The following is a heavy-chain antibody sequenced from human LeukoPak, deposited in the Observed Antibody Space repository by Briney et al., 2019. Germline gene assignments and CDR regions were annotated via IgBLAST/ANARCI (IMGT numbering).Heavy chain of an antibody. CDR1: GFTFSTYW. D-gene: IGHD3-22*01. CDR3: ARASTPYHSSYYSPFDY. J-gene: IGHJ4*02. Sequence: PGGSLRLSCAASGFTFSTYWMSWVRQAPGKGPEWVANINQGGGEKYYVDSVKGRFTISRDDAKNSLYLQMNSLRAEDTAVYFCARASTPYHSSYYSPFDYWGQGTLVTVSS. V-gene: IGHV3-7*01. CDR2: INQGGGEK.